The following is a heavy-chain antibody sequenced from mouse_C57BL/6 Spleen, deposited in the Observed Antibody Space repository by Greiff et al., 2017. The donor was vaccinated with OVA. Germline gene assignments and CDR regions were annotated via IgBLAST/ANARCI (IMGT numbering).Heavy chain of an antibody. J-gene: IGHJ4*01. CDR3: ARGHGNYVRGAMDY. Sequence: QVQLQQPGAELVKPGASVKLSCKASGYTFTSYWMHWVKQRPGPGLEWIGMIHPNSGSTNYNEKFKSKATLTVDKSSSTAYMQLSSLTSEGSAVYYCARGHGNYVRGAMDYWGQGTSVTVSS. D-gene: IGHD2-1*01. CDR2: IHPNSGST. V-gene: IGHV1-64*01. CDR1: GYTFTSYW.